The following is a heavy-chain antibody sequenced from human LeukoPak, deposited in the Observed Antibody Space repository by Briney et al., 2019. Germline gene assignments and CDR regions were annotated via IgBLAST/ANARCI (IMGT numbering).Heavy chain of an antibody. Sequence: GGSLRLSCAASGFTFSSYSMNWVRQAPGKGLEWVSSISSSSSYIYYADSVKGRFTTSRDNAKNSLYLQMNSLRAEDTAVYYCARDESDPAGGFDPWGQGTLVTVSS. V-gene: IGHV3-21*01. CDR2: ISSSSSYI. D-gene: IGHD3-10*01. CDR1: GFTFSSYS. CDR3: ARDESDPAGGFDP. J-gene: IGHJ5*02.